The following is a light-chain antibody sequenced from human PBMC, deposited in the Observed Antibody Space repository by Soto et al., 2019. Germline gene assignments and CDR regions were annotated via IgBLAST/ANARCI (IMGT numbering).Light chain of an antibody. CDR1: SSNIGAGYD. Sequence: QSVLTQPPSVSGAPGQRVTISCTGSSSNIGAGYDVHWYQQLPGTAPKLLIYGNSNRPSEVPDRFSGSKSGTSASLAITGLQAEDEADYYCQSYDSGLSGYVFGTGTKVTVL. V-gene: IGLV1-40*01. CDR3: QSYDSGLSGYV. J-gene: IGLJ1*01. CDR2: GNS.